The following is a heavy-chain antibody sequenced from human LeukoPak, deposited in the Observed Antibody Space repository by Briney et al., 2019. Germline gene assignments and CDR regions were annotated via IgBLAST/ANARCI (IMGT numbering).Heavy chain of an antibody. CDR3: ARDGRLTTVTRTGGNWFDP. D-gene: IGHD4-17*01. CDR2: INPNSGGT. Sequence: ASVKVSCKASGYTFTGYYMHWVRQAPGQGLEWMGWINPNSGGTNYPQKFQGRVTMTRDTSISTAYIELSRLRSDDTAVYYCARDGRLTTVTRTGGNWFDPWGQGTLVTVSS. CDR1: GYTFTGYY. V-gene: IGHV1-2*02. J-gene: IGHJ5*02.